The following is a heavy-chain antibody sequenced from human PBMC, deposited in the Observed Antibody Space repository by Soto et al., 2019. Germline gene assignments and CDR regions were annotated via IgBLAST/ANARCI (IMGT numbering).Heavy chain of an antibody. CDR1: GGSISSSSSY. V-gene: IGHV4-39*07. CDR2: INHSGST. Sequence: SETLSLTCTVSGGSISSSSSYWGWIRQPPGKGLEWIGEINHSGSTNYNPSLKSRVTISVDTSKNQFSLKLSSVTAADTAVYYCARPSTVTKNFDYWGQGTLVTVSS. J-gene: IGHJ4*02. CDR3: ARPSTVTKNFDY. D-gene: IGHD4-17*01.